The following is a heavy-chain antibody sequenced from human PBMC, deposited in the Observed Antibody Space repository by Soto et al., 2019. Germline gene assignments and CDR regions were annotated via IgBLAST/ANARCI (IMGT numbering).Heavy chain of an antibody. D-gene: IGHD3-10*02. J-gene: IGHJ4*02. CDR1: GESFSGHF. CDR2: IDYSGAT. V-gene: IGHV4-34*01. Sequence: QVQLHQWGTGLLKPSETLSLTCSVSGESFSGHFWTWIRQPPGKGLEWIGEIDYSGATHYNASVKSRVSMSVDTTKKQVSLKVTSVTAADTAVYYCARGGITPSMFFFDYWGQGTQVIVSS. CDR3: ARGGITPSMFFFDY.